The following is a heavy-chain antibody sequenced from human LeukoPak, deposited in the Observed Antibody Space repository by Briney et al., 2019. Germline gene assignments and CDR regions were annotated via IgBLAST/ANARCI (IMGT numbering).Heavy chain of an antibody. CDR2: IKQDGSEK. D-gene: IGHD3-10*01. J-gene: IGHJ5*02. Sequence: GGSLRLSCAASGFTFSSYCMSWVRQAPGKGLEWVANIKQDGSEKYYVDSVKGRFTISRDNTKDSLYLQMNSLRAEDTAVYYCARDTGERSSEVSWFDPWGQGTLVTVSS. CDR3: ARDTGERSSEVSWFDP. CDR1: GFTFSSYC. V-gene: IGHV3-7*01.